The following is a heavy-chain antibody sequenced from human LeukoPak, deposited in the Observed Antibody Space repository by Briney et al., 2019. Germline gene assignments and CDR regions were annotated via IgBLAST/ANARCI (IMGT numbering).Heavy chain of an antibody. CDR2: VYYTGGT. D-gene: IGHD4-17*01. CDR1: GVSMSSSSYY. CDR3: ASPADDDFNPNCFDP. J-gene: IGHJ5*02. Sequence: ETLSLTCSVSGVSMSSSSYYWGWIRQPPGRGLEWIGSVYYTGGTYYNPSLKSRVTISIDTSKNQFSLKLNSVTAADTAVYYCASPADDDFNPNCFDPWGQGTLVTVSS. V-gene: IGHV4-39*01.